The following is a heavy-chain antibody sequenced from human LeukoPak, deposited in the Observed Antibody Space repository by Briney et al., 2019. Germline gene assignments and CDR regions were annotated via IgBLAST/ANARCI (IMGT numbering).Heavy chain of an antibody. D-gene: IGHD3-22*01. CDR3: AHTYYDISSAYYFDF. CDR1: GFSLRSTGMG. Sequence: SGPTLVNPTQTLTLTCTFSGFSLRSTGMGVAWIRQPPGKAPEWLALIFWDDDKRYRPSQESRLTINKDTSKNQVVLTMTNMAPLDSATYYCAHTYYDISSAYYFDFWGQGTLVTVSS. CDR2: IFWDDDK. J-gene: IGHJ4*02. V-gene: IGHV2-5*02.